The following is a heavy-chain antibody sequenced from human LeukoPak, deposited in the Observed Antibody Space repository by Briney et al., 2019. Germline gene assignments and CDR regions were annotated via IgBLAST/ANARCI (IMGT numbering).Heavy chain of an antibody. D-gene: IGHD6-13*01. J-gene: IGHJ6*02. V-gene: IGHV5-51*01. CDR2: IYPGDSNI. Sequence: GESLKISCKASGYTFTSYWVGWVRQMPGKGLEWMGIIYPGDSNIRYSPSFQGHVTISADKSISTAYLQWSGLKASDTAMYFCVRPSTSYSSSWPPHSYYYGMDVWGQGTTVTVSS. CDR1: GYTFTSYW. CDR3: VRPSTSYSSSWPPHSYYYGMDV.